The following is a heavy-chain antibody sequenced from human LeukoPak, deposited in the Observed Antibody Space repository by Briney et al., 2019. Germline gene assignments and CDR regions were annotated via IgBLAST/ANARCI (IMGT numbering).Heavy chain of an antibody. CDR3: ARAEGDYLNYYGMDV. J-gene: IGHJ6*02. CDR1: GSTFSSDS. CDR2: ISSSNSYI. D-gene: IGHD4-17*01. Sequence: GCLRLSCAASGSTFSSDSMNWVRQAPRKGLEWVSSISSSNSYINYADSVKGRFTISRDNSKNSLYLQMNNLRADDTAVYYCARAEGDYLNYYGMDVWGQGTTVTVSS. V-gene: IGHV3-21*01.